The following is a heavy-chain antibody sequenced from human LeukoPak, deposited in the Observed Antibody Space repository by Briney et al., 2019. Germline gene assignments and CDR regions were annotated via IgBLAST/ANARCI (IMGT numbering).Heavy chain of an antibody. D-gene: IGHD1-26*01. CDR3: AKDRTVGASYWYFDL. CDR2: IIPIFGTA. J-gene: IGHJ2*01. V-gene: IGHV1-69*13. Sequence: SVKVSCKASGGTFSSYAISWVRQAPGQGLEWMGGIIPIFGTANYAQKFQGRVTITADESTSTAYMELSSLRSEDTAVYYCAKDRTVGASYWYFDLWGRGTLVTVSS. CDR1: GGTFSSYA.